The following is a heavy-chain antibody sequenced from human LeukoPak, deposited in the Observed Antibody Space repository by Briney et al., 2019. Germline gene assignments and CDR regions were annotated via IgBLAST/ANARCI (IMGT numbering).Heavy chain of an antibody. V-gene: IGHV3-21*01. Sequence: GGSLRLTCAASGFTFSNFAMTWVRQAPGKGLEWVSSIVGSSSTYYADSLKGRFTISRDNAKNSLYLQMNSLRAEDTAVYYCARIGAGSSRDYWGQGTLVTVSS. CDR2: IVGSSST. J-gene: IGHJ4*02. D-gene: IGHD6-13*01. CDR1: GFTFSNFA. CDR3: ARIGAGSSRDY.